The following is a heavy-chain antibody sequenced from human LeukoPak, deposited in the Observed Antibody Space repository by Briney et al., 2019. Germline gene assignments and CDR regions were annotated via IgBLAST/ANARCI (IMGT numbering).Heavy chain of an antibody. D-gene: IGHD2-2*01. CDR1: GGSISSHY. CDR3: ARLGDIVVVPAAFDI. CDR2: IYYSGST. Sequence: SETLSLTCTVSGGSISSHYWSWIRQPPGKGLEWIGYIYYSGSTNYNPSLKSRVTISVETSKNQFSLKLSSVTAADTAVYYCARLGDIVVVPAAFDIWGQGTMVTVSS. V-gene: IGHV4-59*11. J-gene: IGHJ3*02.